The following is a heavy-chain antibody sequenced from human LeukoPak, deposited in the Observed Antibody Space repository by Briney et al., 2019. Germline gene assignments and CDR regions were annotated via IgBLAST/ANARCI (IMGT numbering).Heavy chain of an antibody. V-gene: IGHV5-51*01. Sequence: AESLKISCKGSGYTFSSYWIGWVRQMPGKGLEWMGIIYPGDSDTRYSPSLQGQVTISVDTSIGTAYLQWSSLKASDTAIYYCARQNDFRLDYWGQGTLVTASS. CDR1: GYTFSSYW. CDR2: IYPGDSDT. CDR3: ARQNDFRLDY. D-gene: IGHD3-3*01. J-gene: IGHJ4*02.